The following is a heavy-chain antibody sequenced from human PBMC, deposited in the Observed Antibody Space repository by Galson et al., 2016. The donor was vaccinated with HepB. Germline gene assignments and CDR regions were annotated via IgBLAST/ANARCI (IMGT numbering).Heavy chain of an antibody. CDR3: ARPAAATTRLFFYFDS. V-gene: IGHV3-30*03. CDR2: VSYDGNNK. CDR1: GFTFNIFA. Sequence: SLRLSCAASGFTFNIFAMHWVCQAPGKGLEWVAAVSYDGNNKYFADSVKGRFSISRDDSKNTLSLQMDHLRAEDTALYYCARPAAATTRLFFYFDSWGQGTLVTVSS. J-gene: IGHJ4*02. D-gene: IGHD6-13*01.